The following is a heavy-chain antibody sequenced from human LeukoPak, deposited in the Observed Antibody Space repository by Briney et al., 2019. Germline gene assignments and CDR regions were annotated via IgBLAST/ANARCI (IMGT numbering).Heavy chain of an antibody. CDR1: GFTFSSYN. Sequence: PGGSLRLSCAASGFTFSSYNMNWVRQAPGKGLEWVSSISSSSSYIYHADSVKGRFTISRDNAKNSLYLQMNSLRAEDTAVYYCARDPPSFQHWGQGTLVTVSS. J-gene: IGHJ1*01. V-gene: IGHV3-21*01. CDR2: ISSSSSYI. CDR3: ARDPPSFQH.